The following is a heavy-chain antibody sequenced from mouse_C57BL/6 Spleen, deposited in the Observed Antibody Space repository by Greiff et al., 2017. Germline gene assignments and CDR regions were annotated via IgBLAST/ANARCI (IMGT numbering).Heavy chain of an antibody. Sequence: VQLQESGPELVKPGASVKISCKASGYAFSSSWMNWVKQRPGKGLEWIGRIYPGDGDTNYNGKFKGKATLTADKSSSTAYMQLSSLTSEDSAVYFCARYDGYYRYYAMDYWGQGTSVTVSS. V-gene: IGHV1-82*01. D-gene: IGHD2-3*01. CDR1: GYAFSSSW. J-gene: IGHJ4*01. CDR2: IYPGDGDT. CDR3: ARYDGYYRYYAMDY.